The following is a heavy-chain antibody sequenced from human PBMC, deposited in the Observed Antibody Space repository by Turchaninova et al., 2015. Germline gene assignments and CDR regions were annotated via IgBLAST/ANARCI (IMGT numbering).Heavy chain of an antibody. CDR2: MSGSCYST. Sequence: EVQLVESGGGLVQHGGSLVLSCAASGFTFCIYAIGWVRQTLERWLVWVSSMSGSCYSTYYADSVKVRFTISRDNSKRMLYLQMNSLRAEDTAVYYCAKDSGYYDSSGYYLHFDYWGQGTLVTVSS. CDR3: AKDSGYYDSSGYYLHFDY. V-gene: IGHV3-23*04. J-gene: IGHJ4*02. D-gene: IGHD3-22*01. CDR1: GFTFCIYA.